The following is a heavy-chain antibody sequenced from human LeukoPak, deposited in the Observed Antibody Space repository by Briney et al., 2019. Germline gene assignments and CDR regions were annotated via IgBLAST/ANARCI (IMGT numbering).Heavy chain of an antibody. D-gene: IGHD6-6*01. CDR3: ARDSSPSFAFDY. V-gene: IGHV1-69*05. J-gene: IGHJ4*02. CDR2: IIPIFGTA. Sequence: ASVKVSCKASGGTFSSYAISWVRQAPGQGLEWMGRIIPIFGTANYAQKFQGRVTITTDESTSTAYMELSSLRSEDTAVYYCARDSSPSFAFDYWGQGTLVTVSS. CDR1: GGTFSSYA.